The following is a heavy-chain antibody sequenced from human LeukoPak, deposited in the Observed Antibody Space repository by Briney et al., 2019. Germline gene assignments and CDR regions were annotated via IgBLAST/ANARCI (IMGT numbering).Heavy chain of an antibody. D-gene: IGHD5-18*01. CDR2: IKSKTDGGTA. J-gene: IGHJ4*02. V-gene: IGHV3-15*01. Sequence: GGSLRLSCAASGFTFNNAWMSWVRLAPGKGLEWVGRIKSKTDGGTADYAAPVKGRFTISSDDSKNMVFLQMNSLKIADTALYFCATEADTAMALPKNWGQGTLVTVPS. CDR3: ATEADTAMALPKN. CDR1: GFTFNNAW.